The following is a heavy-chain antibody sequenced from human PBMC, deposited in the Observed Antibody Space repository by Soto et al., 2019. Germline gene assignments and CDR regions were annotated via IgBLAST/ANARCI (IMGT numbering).Heavy chain of an antibody. Sequence: QVQLVQSGAELKKPGSSVKVSCKAPGGSFSNFGISWVRQAAGQGLEGMGGIVPVFGRPNYAQRLRGRLTITADESTSTGYMELISLRSDDTAVYYSAREGSGYNFWGQGTQVTVSS. CDR3: AREGSGYNF. V-gene: IGHV1-69*01. J-gene: IGHJ4*02. D-gene: IGHD5-12*01. CDR2: IVPVFGRP. CDR1: GGSFSNFG.